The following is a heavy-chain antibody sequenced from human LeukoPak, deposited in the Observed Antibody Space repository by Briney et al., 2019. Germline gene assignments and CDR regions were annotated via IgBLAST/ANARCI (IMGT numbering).Heavy chain of an antibody. V-gene: IGHV1-2*02. CDR3: ARDVVVIALEAFDI. D-gene: IGHD2-21*01. Sequence: ASVKVSCKAFGYTFTGYYMHRVRQAPGQGVEWVGWINPNSGGTNYAQKFQGRVTMTRDTSISTAYIELSRLRSDDTAVYYCARDVVVIALEAFDIWGQGTMVTVSS. CDR1: GYTFTGYY. J-gene: IGHJ3*02. CDR2: INPNSGGT.